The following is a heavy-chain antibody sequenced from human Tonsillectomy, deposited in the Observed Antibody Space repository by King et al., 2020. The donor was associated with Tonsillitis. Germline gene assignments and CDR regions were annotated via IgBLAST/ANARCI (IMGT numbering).Heavy chain of an antibody. CDR3: ARDKSYYDSSGYFSD. J-gene: IGHJ3*01. V-gene: IGHV3-30-3*01. CDR2: TSYDGSNK. CDR1: GFSFSSYA. D-gene: IGHD3-22*01. Sequence: VQLVESGGGVVQPGRSLRLSCAASGFSFSSYAMHWVRQAPGKGLEWVAVTSYDGSNKYYADFVRGRFTISRDNSKNTLYLQMNSLGSADTAVYYCARDKSYYDSSGYFSDWGQGTMVTVSS.